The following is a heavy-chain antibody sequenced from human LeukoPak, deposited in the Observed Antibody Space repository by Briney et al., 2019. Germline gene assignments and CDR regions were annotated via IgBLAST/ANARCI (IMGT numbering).Heavy chain of an antibody. CDR1: GGTFSSYA. V-gene: IGHV1-69*05. CDR2: IIPIFGTA. J-gene: IGHJ5*02. Sequence: SVKVSCKTSGGTFSSYAISWVRQAPGQGLEWMGRIIPIFGTANYAQKFQGRVTITTDESTSTAYMELSSLRSEDTAVYYCARDDYGNNWFDPWGQGTLVTVSS. CDR3: ARDDYGNNWFDP. D-gene: IGHD4-17*01.